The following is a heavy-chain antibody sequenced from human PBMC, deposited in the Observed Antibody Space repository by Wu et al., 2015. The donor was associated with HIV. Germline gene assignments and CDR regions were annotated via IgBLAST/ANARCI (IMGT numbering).Heavy chain of an antibody. D-gene: IGHD6-13*01. CDR3: ARDYGQQLTQENYYYYYYMDV. CDR2: IKQNSGGA. CDR1: GYSLSDYG. Sequence: QVQLVQSGAEVKKPGASVRVSCRASGYSLSDYGMHWVRQAPGQGLEWMGWIKQNSGGATYAQKFQGRVIMSRDTSISTAYMELSRLRSDDTAVYYCARDYGQQLTQENYYYYYYMDVWGKGTTVTVSS. V-gene: IGHV1-2*02. J-gene: IGHJ6*03.